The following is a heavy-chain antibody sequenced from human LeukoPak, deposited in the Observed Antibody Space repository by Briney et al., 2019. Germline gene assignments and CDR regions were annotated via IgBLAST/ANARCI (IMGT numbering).Heavy chain of an antibody. D-gene: IGHD3-22*01. J-gene: IGHJ4*02. CDR1: GFTFRNFW. Sequence: GGSLKLSCAASGFTFRNFWMSWVRQAPGKGLEWLANVRQDGSETYYLDSVKGRFTISRDNAKNSLYLEMNSLRGEDTAVYYCTTSDESSGTNWGQGTLVTASS. CDR2: VRQDGSET. V-gene: IGHV3-7*01. CDR3: TTSDESSGTN.